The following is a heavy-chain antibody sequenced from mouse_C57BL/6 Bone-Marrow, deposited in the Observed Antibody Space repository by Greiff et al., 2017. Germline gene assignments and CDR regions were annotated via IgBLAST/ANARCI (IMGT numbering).Heavy chain of an antibody. V-gene: IGHV5-12*01. D-gene: IGHD2-5*01. J-gene: IGHJ1*03. CDR1: GFTFSDYY. Sequence: DVMLVESGGGLVQPGGSLKLSCAASGFTFSDYYMYWVRQTPEKRLEWVAYISTGGGSTYYPDTVKGRFTISRDNAKNTLYLQMSRLKSEDTAMYYCARHSKPSYWYFDVWGTGTTVTVSS. CDR3: ARHSKPSYWYFDV. CDR2: ISTGGGST.